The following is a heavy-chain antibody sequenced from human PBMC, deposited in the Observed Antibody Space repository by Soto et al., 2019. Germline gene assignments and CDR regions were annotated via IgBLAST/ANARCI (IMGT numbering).Heavy chain of an antibody. CDR3: ARYIAVAGTVWFDP. D-gene: IGHD6-19*01. V-gene: IGHV1-18*04. CDR1: GYTFTSYG. CDR2: ISAYNCNT. J-gene: IGHJ5*02. Sequence: ASVKVSCKASGYTFTSYGISWVRQAPGQGLEWMGWISAYNCNTNYAQKLQGRVTMTTDTSTSTAYMELTSLRSDDTAVYYCARYIAVAGTVWFDPWGQGTLVTVSS.